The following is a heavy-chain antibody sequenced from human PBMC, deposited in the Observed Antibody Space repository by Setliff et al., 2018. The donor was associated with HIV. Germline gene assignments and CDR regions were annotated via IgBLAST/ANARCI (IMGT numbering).Heavy chain of an antibody. V-gene: IGHV4-59*01. D-gene: IGHD1-1*01. Sequence: SETLSLTCTVSGGSRGFITRYYWSWLRQSPGRGLEWIGYTYNIGSTNYRPSLKSRLTISLDTSKNQFSLTLTSVTAADTAVYYCATGLTFPSVFDVWGQGTVVTVSS. CDR1: GGSRGFITRYY. J-gene: IGHJ3*01. CDR2: TYNIGST. CDR3: ATGLTFPSVFDV.